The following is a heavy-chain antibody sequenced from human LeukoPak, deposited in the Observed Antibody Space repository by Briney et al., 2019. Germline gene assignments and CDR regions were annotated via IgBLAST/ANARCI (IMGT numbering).Heavy chain of an antibody. D-gene: IGHD1-26*01. CDR1: GFAFSASG. Sequence: PGGSLRLSCAASGFAFSASGMHWVRQAPGKGLEWVAFIRYDGSNKYYADSVKGRFTISTDNSKNTLSLQMTSLRADDTPVYYCAKDHGWELDGSGEYYFYYFMDVWGKGTTVTISS. CDR3: AKDHGWELDGSGEYYFYYFMDV. J-gene: IGHJ6*03. CDR2: IRYDGSNK. V-gene: IGHV3-30*02.